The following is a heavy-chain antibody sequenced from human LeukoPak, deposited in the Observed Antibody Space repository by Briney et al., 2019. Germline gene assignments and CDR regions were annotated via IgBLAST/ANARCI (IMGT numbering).Heavy chain of an antibody. D-gene: IGHD2-21*01. J-gene: IGHJ4*02. V-gene: IGHV1-2*02. Sequence: ASVKVSCKSSGYTFIGYYMYWVRQAPGQGLEWMGWIYSNSGGTKYAQKFHDRATMTRDTSISTAYMELSRLTSDDTAVYYCAKDGDSPMVEYDYRGQGTLVTVSS. CDR2: IYSNSGGT. CDR3: AKDGDSPMVEYDY. CDR1: GYTFIGYY.